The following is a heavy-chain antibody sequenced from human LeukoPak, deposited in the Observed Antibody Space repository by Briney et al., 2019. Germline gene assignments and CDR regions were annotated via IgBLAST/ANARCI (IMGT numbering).Heavy chain of an antibody. J-gene: IGHJ4*02. Sequence: GGSLRLSCAASGFTFSNAWMNWVRQAPGKGLEWVGRIKSKTDGGTTDYAAPVKGRFTISRDDPKNTLYLQMNSLKTEDTAVYYCTTETLRSWLRIGGFLDYWGQGTLVTVSS. V-gene: IGHV3-15*07. CDR3: TTETLRSWLRIGGFLDY. D-gene: IGHD5-12*01. CDR1: GFTFSNAW. CDR2: IKSKTDGGTT.